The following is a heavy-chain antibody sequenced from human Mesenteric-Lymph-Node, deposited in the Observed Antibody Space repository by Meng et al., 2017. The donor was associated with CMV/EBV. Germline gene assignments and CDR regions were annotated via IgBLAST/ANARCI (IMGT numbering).Heavy chain of an antibody. J-gene: IGHJ4*02. CDR2: IYSGGST. CDR3: ARDQLSDIVVVPSGYFDY. D-gene: IGHD2-2*01. CDR1: GFTFHTYS. V-gene: IGHV3-66*02. Sequence: GGSLRLSCAASGFTFHTYSMNWVRQAPGKGLEWVSVIYSGGSTYYADSVKGRFTISRDNSNNTLYLQMNSPRAEDTAVYYCARDQLSDIVVVPSGYFDYWGQGTLVTVSS.